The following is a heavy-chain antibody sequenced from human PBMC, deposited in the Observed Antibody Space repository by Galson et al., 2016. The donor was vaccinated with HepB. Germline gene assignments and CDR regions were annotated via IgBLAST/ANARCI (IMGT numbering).Heavy chain of an antibody. V-gene: IGHV1-46*04. CDR2: IYPGESST. CDR3: TGVSTHQWDV. Sequence: SVKVSCKASGYTFTSYYMHWVRQAPGQGLEWMGVIYPGESSTRYAQKLRAIFKPGDSSTTYAQKFLGRVTVTRGTSSRTVDMELSSLRSEDTAVYYYTGVSTHQWDVWGQGTTVTVSS. D-gene: IGHD7-27*01. CDR1: GYTFTSYY. J-gene: IGHJ6*02.